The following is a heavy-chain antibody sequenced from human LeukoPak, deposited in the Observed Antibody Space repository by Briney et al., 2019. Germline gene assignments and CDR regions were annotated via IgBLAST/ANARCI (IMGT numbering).Heavy chain of an antibody. CDR2: FDPEDGET. CDR1: GYTLTELS. CDR3: ARGDYGDYVEDY. D-gene: IGHD4-17*01. J-gene: IGHJ4*02. V-gene: IGHV1-24*01. Sequence: ASVKVSCKVSGYTLTELSMHWVRQAPGKGLEWMGGFDPEDGETIYAQKFQGRVTMTEDTSTDTAYMELRSLRSDDTAVYYCARGDYGDYVEDYWGQGTLVTVSS.